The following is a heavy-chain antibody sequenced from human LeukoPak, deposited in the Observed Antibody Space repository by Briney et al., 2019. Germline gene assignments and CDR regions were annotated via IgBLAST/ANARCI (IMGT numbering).Heavy chain of an antibody. Sequence: GGSLRLSCAASGFTFSSYWMHWVRQAPGKGLVWVSRINSDGSSISYADSVKGRFTNSRDNAKNTLYLQMNSLRAEDTAVYYCAGAVAGTYFDYWGQGTPVTVSS. D-gene: IGHD6-19*01. J-gene: IGHJ4*02. V-gene: IGHV3-74*01. CDR1: GFTFSSYW. CDR2: INSDGSSI. CDR3: AGAVAGTYFDY.